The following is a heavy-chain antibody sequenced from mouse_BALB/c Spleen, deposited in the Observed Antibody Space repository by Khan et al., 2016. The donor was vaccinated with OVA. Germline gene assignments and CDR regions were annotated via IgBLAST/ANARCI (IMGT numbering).Heavy chain of an antibody. CDR2: IYPGSDNA. CDR3: ARGDGYYVYFDY. J-gene: IGHJ2*01. CDR1: GYTFTYYV. V-gene: IGHV1-77*01. D-gene: IGHD2-3*01. Sequence: VQLKQSGPELVKPGASVKMSCKASGYTFTYYVITWVKQRTGQGLEWIGEIYPGSDNAYYNERFKGKATLTADKSSNTTHKQLSSLTSEDSAVYFCARGDGYYVYFDYWGQGTTLTVSS.